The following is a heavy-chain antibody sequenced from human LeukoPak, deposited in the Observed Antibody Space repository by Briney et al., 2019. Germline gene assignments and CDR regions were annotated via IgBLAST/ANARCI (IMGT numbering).Heavy chain of an antibody. CDR2: ISSSSSYI. D-gene: IGHD1-26*01. V-gene: IGHV3-21*01. J-gene: IGHJ4*02. CDR3: ARDFRIVGATDDDY. Sequence: PGGSLRLSCAASGFTFSSYSMNWVRQAPGKGLEWVSSISSSSSYIYYADSVKGRFTISRDNAKNSLYLQMNSLRAKDTAVYYCARDFRIVGATDDDYWGQGTLVTVSS. CDR1: GFTFSSYS.